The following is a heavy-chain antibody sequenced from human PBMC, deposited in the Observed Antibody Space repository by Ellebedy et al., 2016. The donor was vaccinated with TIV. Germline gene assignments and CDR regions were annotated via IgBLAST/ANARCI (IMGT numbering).Heavy chain of an antibody. J-gene: IGHJ4*02. CDR1: GFTFDDYA. CDR2: ISWNSGSI. V-gene: IGHV3-9*01. CDR3: AKSPLGY. Sequence: GGSLRLSXAASGFTFDDYAMHWVRQAPGKGLEWVSGISWNSGSIGYADSVKGRFTISRDNAKNSLYLQMNSLRAEDTALYYCAKSPLGYWGQGTLVTVSS.